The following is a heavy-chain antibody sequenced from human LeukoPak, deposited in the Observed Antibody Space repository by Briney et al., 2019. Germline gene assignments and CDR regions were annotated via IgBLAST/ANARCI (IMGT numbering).Heavy chain of an antibody. V-gene: IGHV3-23*01. CDR2: TVGSRPDT. Sequence: PGGSLRLSCAASGFTFTNYAMSWVRQTPGKGLEWVSATVGSRPDTYYADSVKGRFTISRDNSKNTLYLQMNSLRAEDTAVYYCAKGPMPRGFDCWGQGTLVTVSS. CDR3: AKGPMPRGFDC. CDR1: GFTFTNYA. D-gene: IGHD3-10*01. J-gene: IGHJ5*01.